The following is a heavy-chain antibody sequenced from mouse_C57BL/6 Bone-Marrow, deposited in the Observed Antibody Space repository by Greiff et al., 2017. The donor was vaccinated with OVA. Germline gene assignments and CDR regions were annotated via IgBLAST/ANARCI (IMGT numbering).Heavy chain of an antibody. J-gene: IGHJ3*01. CDR3: ARRNYGGGFAY. CDR2: IHPNSGST. D-gene: IGHD1-1*02. V-gene: IGHV1-64*01. Sequence: VQLQQPGAELVKPGASVKLSCKASGYTFTSYWMHWVKQRPGQGLEWIGMIHPNSGSTNYNEKFKSKATLTVDKSSSTAYMQLSSLTSEDSAVYYCARRNYGGGFAYWGQGTLVTVSA. CDR1: GYTFTSYW.